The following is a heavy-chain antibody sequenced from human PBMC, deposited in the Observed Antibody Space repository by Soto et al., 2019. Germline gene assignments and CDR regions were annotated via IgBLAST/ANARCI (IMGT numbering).Heavy chain of an antibody. V-gene: IGHV1-3*01. Sequence: QVQLVQSGAEVKKPGASVKVSCKASGYTFTSYAMHWVRQAPGQRLEWMGWINAGNGNTKYSQKFQGRVTITRETSARTSYMERSNLRSEDTAGDYCARGLNGYLYYFDYWGQGTLVTDSS. D-gene: IGHD5-18*01. CDR1: GYTFTSYA. CDR3: ARGLNGYLYYFDY. CDR2: INAGNGNT. J-gene: IGHJ4*02.